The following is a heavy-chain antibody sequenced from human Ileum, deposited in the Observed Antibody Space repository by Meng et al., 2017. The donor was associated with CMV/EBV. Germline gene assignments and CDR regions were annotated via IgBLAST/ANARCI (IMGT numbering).Heavy chain of an antibody. CDR3: ARPYTGASTLPF. CDR1: GFTFRDYW. CDR2: INNDGNTA. V-gene: IGHV3-74*01. J-gene: IGHJ4*02. D-gene: IGHD1-26*01. Sequence: LKISCAASGFTFRDYWMHWVRQSPGKGLVWVSRINNDGNTADYADSVKGRFTISRDNTKNTLYLQMNSLRAEDTAVYYCARPYTGASTLPFWGQGTLVTVSS.